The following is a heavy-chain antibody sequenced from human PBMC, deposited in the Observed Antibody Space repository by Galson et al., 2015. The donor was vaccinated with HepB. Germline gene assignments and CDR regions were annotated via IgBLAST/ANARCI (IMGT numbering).Heavy chain of an antibody. CDR2: ISYDGSNK. Sequence: SLRLSCAASGFTFSSYGMHWVRQAPGKGLEWVAVISYDGSNKYYADSVKGRFTISRDNSKNTLYLQMNSLRAEDTAVYYCAKVRMGYYYYGMDVWGQGTTVTVSS. D-gene: IGHD3-16*01. V-gene: IGHV3-30*18. CDR3: AKVRMGYYYYGMDV. CDR1: GFTFSSYG. J-gene: IGHJ6*02.